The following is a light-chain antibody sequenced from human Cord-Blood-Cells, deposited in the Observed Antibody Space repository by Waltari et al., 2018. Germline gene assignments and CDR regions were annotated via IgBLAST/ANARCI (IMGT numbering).Light chain of an antibody. Sequence: DIQMTQSPSSLSASVGDRVTIICRASQSISSYLNWCQQKPGKAPKLLIYAASSLQGGVPSRFSGSGAATDFTLTISSLQPEDFATYYCQQSYSTPTFGGGTKVEIK. CDR3: QQSYSTPT. V-gene: IGKV1-39*01. J-gene: IGKJ4*01. CDR2: AAS. CDR1: QSISSY.